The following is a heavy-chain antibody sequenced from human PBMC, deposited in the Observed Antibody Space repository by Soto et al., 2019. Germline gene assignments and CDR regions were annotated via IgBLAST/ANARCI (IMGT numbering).Heavy chain of an antibody. CDR1: GFTFSSYA. J-gene: IGHJ4*02. Sequence: LRLSCAASGFTFSSYAMSWVRQSPGKGLEWVSGIIGSGGTTYYADSVKGRFTISRDNSKNTLYLQMNSLRAEDTAVYYCAKDGSRSWPYYCDCWGQGTLVTVSS. D-gene: IGHD6-13*01. CDR2: IIGSGGTT. CDR3: AKDGSRSWPYYCDC. V-gene: IGHV3-23*01.